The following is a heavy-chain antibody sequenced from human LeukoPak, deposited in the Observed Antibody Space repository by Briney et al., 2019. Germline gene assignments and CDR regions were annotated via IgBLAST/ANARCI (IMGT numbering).Heavy chain of an antibody. V-gene: IGHV3-30*02. CDR1: GLIFSSYG. D-gene: IGHD3-16*01. CDR2: IRHDESKT. J-gene: IGHJ6*03. CDR3: AKPVIPSAYQGTYYMDV. Sequence: GGCLRLSCAVAGLIFSSYGMHWVRQAQGEGREWGAYIRHDESKTFYADSVKGRFTISRDNSKTTLYLQMHSLRAEDTALYYCAKPVIPSAYQGTYYMDVWGKGTTVTVSS.